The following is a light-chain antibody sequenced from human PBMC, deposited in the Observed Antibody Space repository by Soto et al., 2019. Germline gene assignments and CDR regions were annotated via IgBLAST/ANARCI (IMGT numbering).Light chain of an antibody. CDR2: EVN. CDR1: SSDVGGYNY. Sequence: SALTQPPSASGSPGQSVTISCTGTSSDVGGYNYVSWYQQHPGKAPKLMIYEVNKRPSGVPDRFSGSKSGNTASLTVSGLQAEAEADYYCTSYAGSNNVVVFGGGTQLTVL. V-gene: IGLV2-8*01. CDR3: TSYAGSNNVVV. J-gene: IGLJ2*01.